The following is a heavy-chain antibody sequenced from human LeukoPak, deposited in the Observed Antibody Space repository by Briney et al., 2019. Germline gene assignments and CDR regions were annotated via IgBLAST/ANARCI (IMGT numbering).Heavy chain of an antibody. Sequence: GGSLRLSCAASGFTFSDHYMDWVRQAPGKGLEWVGRTKNKANTYTTEYAASVKGRFTISRDDSKNSLYLQMNSLKTEDTAVYYCARAFRHSGHDFEFDYWGQGTLVTVSS. V-gene: IGHV3-72*01. J-gene: IGHJ4*02. CDR2: TKNKANTYTT. D-gene: IGHD5-12*01. CDR1: GFTFSDHY. CDR3: ARAFRHSGHDFEFDY.